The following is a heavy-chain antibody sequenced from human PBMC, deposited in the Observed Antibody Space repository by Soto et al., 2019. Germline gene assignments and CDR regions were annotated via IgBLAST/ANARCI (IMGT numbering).Heavy chain of an antibody. CDR3: ARGVGDAPDYYLDS. CDR1: GYNFLYWA. J-gene: IGHJ4*02. V-gene: IGHV1-3*01. D-gene: IGHD1-26*01. CDR2: IKAGNGNT. Sequence: QVQLVQSGAEVKKPGASVRIPCKASGYNFLYWAIHWVRQAPGQRLEWMGWIKAGNGNTKYSEKFEGRVIITRETSASTTYMELSSLRSEDTAVYYCARGVGDAPDYYLDSWGQGTLVTVSS.